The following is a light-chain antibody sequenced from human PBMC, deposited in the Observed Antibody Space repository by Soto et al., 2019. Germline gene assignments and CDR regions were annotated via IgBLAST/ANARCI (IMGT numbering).Light chain of an antibody. J-gene: IGKJ5*01. CDR3: QQYNNWPLT. CDR1: QSVSSN. Sequence: EIVMTQSPATLSVSPGERATLSCRASQSVSSNLAWYQQKLGQAPRLLIYGASTRATGISARFSGSGSGTEFTLTISSLQSEDFAVYYCQQYNNWPLTFGQGTRLEIK. V-gene: IGKV3-15*01. CDR2: GAS.